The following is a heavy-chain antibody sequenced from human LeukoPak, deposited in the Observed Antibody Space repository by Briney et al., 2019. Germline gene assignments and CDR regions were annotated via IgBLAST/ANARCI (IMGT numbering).Heavy chain of an antibody. CDR3: ARLFGPAHSYYYGMDV. D-gene: IGHD1-14*01. CDR1: GYTFTSYG. J-gene: IGHJ6*02. CDR2: ISAYNGNT. V-gene: IGHV1-18*01. Sequence: ASVKVSFKASGYTFTSYGISWVRQAPGQGLEWMGWISAYNGNTNYAQKLQGRVTMTTDTSTSTAYMELRSLRSDDTAVYYCARLFGPAHSYYYGMDVWGQGTTVTVSS.